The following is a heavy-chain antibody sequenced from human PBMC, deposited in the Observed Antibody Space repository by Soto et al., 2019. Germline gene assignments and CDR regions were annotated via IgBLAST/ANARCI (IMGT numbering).Heavy chain of an antibody. V-gene: IGHV1-18*01. J-gene: IGHJ6*02. CDR2: ISAYNGNT. CDR1: GYTFTSYG. Sequence: ASVKVSCKASGYTFTSYGISWVRQAPGQGLEWMGWISAYNGNTNYAQKLQGRVTMTTDTSTSTAYMELRSLRSDDTAVYYCAREDRITIFGVGYYYYSMDVWGQGTTVTVSS. CDR3: AREDRITIFGVGYYYYSMDV. D-gene: IGHD3-3*01.